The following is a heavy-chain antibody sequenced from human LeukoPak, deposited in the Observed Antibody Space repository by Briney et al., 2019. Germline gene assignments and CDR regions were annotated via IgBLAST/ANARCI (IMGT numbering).Heavy chain of an antibody. Sequence: GGSLRLSCAASGFTFRSYAMSGVREAPGKALEGVAAIIDSGGSTYYADSVKRRLTSSRDTSKNTLYLQMNSLRAEDTAVSYCAKCEKASHCFFDYWGQGTLVTVSS. CDR1: GFTFRSYA. J-gene: IGHJ4*02. CDR3: AKCEKASHCFFDY. D-gene: IGHD2-21*02. CDR2: IIDSGGST. V-gene: IGHV3-23*01.